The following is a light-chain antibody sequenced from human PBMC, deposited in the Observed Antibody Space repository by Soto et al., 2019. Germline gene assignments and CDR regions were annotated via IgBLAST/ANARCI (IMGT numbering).Light chain of an antibody. V-gene: IGLV1-44*01. CDR3: GTWDGSRNWV. CDR1: SFNIGRNP. Sequence: QAVVTQPPSASGTPGQRVTISCSGSSFNIGRNPVNWYQQFPGTAPKLLIYTNDQRPSGIPDRFSGSKSGASATLVITGVQTGDEADYYCGTWDGSRNWVFGGGTQLTVL. CDR2: TND. J-gene: IGLJ7*01.